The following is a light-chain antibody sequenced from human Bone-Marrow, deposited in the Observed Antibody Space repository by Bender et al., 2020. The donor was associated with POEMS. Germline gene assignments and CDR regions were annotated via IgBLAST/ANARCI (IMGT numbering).Light chain of an antibody. CDR1: ALSQKY. J-gene: IGLJ3*02. CDR2: EDT. Sequence: SYELTQPSSVSASPGQTARITCSGNALSQKYAYWYQQKSGQVPVLVIYEDTRRPSAIPERFSGSSSGTLATLTISGAQEEDEADYYCFSTDSNDHVWVFGGGTKFTVL. CDR3: FSTDSNDHVWV. V-gene: IGLV3-10*01.